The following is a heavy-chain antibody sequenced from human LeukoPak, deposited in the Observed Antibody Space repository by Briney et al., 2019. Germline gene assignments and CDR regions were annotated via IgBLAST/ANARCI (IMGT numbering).Heavy chain of an antibody. CDR1: GYTFTSYD. Sequence: ASVKVSCKASGYTFTSYDINWVRQATGQGLEWMGWMNPNSGNTGYAQKFQGRVTMTRNTSISTAYMELSSLRSEDTAVYYCARGLSSGSYYYYYMDVWGKGTTVTVSS. CDR3: ARGLSSGSYYYYYMDV. V-gene: IGHV1-8*01. CDR2: MNPNSGNT. J-gene: IGHJ6*03. D-gene: IGHD6-19*01.